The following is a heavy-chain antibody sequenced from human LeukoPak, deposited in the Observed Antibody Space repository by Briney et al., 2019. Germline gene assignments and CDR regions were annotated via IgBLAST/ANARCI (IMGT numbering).Heavy chain of an antibody. CDR1: GFTSRSYS. J-gene: IGHJ4*02. V-gene: IGHV3-21*06. D-gene: IGHD6-13*01. CDR2: ISSSSSYI. CDR3: ARYSDTGYSSSWYSTPFDY. Sequence: GGSLRLSCAASGFTSRSYSMKWVRQAPGKGLEWVSSISSSSSYIYYADSVKGRFTISRDNAKNLLYLQMNSLRAEDTAVYYCARYSDTGYSSSWYSTPFDYWGQGTLVTVSS.